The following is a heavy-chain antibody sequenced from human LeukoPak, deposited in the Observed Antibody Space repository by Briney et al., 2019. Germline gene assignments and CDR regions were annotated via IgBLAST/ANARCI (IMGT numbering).Heavy chain of an antibody. CDR3: ARXGRITIFGVVINDYYYYGMDV. V-gene: IGHV3-21*01. CDR1: GFTFSSYS. J-gene: IGHJ6*02. D-gene: IGHD3-3*01. Sequence: GGSLRLSCAASGFTFSSYSMNWVRQAPGKGPEWVSSISSSSSYIYYADSVKGRFTISRGNAKNSLYLQMNSLRAEDTAVYYCARXGRITIFGVVINDYYYYGMDVWGQGTAVTVSS. CDR2: ISSSSSYI.